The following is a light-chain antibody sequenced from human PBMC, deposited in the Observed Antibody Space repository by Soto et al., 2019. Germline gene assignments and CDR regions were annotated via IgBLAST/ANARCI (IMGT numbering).Light chain of an antibody. CDR2: DNN. V-gene: IGLV1-51*01. Sequence: QSVLPQPPSVSAAPGQKVTISCSGSSSNIGNNYVSWYQQLPGTAPKLLIYDNNKRPSGIPDRFSGSKSGTSATLGITGLQTGDEADYYCGTWDSSLSAGVFGEGTKLTVL. CDR1: SSNIGNNY. CDR3: GTWDSSLSAGV. J-gene: IGLJ2*01.